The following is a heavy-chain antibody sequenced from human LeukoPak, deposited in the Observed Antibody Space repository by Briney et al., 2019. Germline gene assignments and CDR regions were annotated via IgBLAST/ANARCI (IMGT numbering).Heavy chain of an antibody. CDR2: ISASGGST. CDR1: GFTLSSYA. Sequence: PGGSLRLSCAASGFTLSSYAMSWVRQAPGEGLEWVSSISASGGSTNYADSVKGRFTISRDNSKNTVYLQMNSLRAEDTAVYYCAKVMKGSERLTMVRGVIIKTAGLYYMDVWGKGTTVTASS. CDR3: AKVMKGSERLTMVRGVIIKTAGLYYMDV. V-gene: IGHV3-23*01. D-gene: IGHD3-10*01. J-gene: IGHJ6*03.